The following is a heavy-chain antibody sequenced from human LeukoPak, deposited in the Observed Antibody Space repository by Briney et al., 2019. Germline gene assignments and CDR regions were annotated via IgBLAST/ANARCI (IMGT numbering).Heavy chain of an antibody. D-gene: IGHD5-12*01. J-gene: IGHJ4*02. CDR1: GGTFSSYA. V-gene: IGHV1-69*04. CDR2: IIPILGIA. Sequence: SVKVSCKASGGTFSSYAISWVRQAPGQGLEWMGRIIPILGIANYAQKFQGRVTMTEDTATDTAYIELTSLRSEDTAVYYCTTSRNEASELSVSSGYDFDYWGQGTLVTVSS. CDR3: TTSRNEASELSVSSGYDFDY.